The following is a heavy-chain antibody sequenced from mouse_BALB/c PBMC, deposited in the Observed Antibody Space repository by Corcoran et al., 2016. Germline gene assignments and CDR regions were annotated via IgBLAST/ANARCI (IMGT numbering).Heavy chain of an antibody. D-gene: IGHD2-1*01. J-gene: IGHJ2*01. CDR2: IYWADDK. Sequence: QVTLKESGPGILQPSQTLSLTCSFSGFSLSTSGMGVSWIRQPSGKGLEWLAHIYWADDKRYNPSLKSRLTISKDTSSNQVFLKITSVDTADTATYYCARKWDGNYPFDYWGQGTTLTVSS. V-gene: IGHV8-12*01. CDR1: GFSLSTSGMG. CDR3: ARKWDGNYPFDY.